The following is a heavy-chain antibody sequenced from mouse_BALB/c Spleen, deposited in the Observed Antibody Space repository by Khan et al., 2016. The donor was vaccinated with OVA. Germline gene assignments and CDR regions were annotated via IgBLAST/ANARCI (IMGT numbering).Heavy chain of an antibody. CDR2: INPSNGYT. CDR3: AREGAYYRSDGWFSY. D-gene: IGHD2-14*01. Sequence: QVQLKGSGAELARPGASVKMSCKASGYTFTTYTMHWVKQRPGQGLEWIGYINPSNGYTNYNQKFKDKSTLTADKSSSTAYMHLSSLTSDYSAVYYCAREGAYYRSDGWFSYWGQGTLVTGSA. J-gene: IGHJ3*01. CDR1: GYTFTTYT. V-gene: IGHV1-4*01.